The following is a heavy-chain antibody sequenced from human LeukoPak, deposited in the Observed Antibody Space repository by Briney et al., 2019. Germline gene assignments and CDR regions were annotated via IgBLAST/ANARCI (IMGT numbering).Heavy chain of an antibody. V-gene: IGHV3-33*08. D-gene: IGHD2-2*01. J-gene: IGHJ4*02. CDR2: IWYDGSNK. CDR1: GFTFSSYA. CDR3: ARDRAEYCSSTSCPGGALDY. Sequence: GGSLRLSCAASGFTFSSYAMHWVRQAPGKGLEWVAVIWYDGSNKYYADSVKGRFTISRDNSKNTLYLQMNSLRAEDTAVYYCARDRAEYCSSTSCPGGALDYWGQGTLVTVSS.